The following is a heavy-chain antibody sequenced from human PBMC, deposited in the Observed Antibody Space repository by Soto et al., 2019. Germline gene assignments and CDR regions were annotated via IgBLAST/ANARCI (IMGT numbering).Heavy chain of an antibody. CDR3: ATGGNFPFDY. J-gene: IGHJ4*02. Sequence: NPSETLSLTCTVSGGSISSGGYYWSWIRQHPGKGLEWIGYIYYSGSTYYNPSLKSRVTISVDTSKNQFSLKLSSVTAADTAVYYCATGGNFPFDYWGQGTLVTVSS. V-gene: IGHV4-31*03. CDR2: IYYSGST. D-gene: IGHD2-21*02. CDR1: GGSISSGGYY.